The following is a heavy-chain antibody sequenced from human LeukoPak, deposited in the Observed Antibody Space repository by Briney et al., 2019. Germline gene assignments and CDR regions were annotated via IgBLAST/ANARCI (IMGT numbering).Heavy chain of an antibody. D-gene: IGHD2-21*02. Sequence: PGGSLRLSCAASGFNFANHAMSWVRQTPGKGLEWVSAISGGGDITYYADSVTCRFTITRDNSKDTLFLQMHSLRPGDTAVYYCVREDTPATANYWGQGTLVTISS. CDR3: VREDTPATANY. CDR1: GFNFANHA. J-gene: IGHJ4*02. V-gene: IGHV3-23*01. CDR2: ISGGGDIT.